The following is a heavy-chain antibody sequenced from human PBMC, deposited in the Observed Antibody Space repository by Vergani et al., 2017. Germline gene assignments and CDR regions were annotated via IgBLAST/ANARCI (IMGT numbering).Heavy chain of an antibody. V-gene: IGHV1-2*02. J-gene: IGHJ4*02. CDR2: INPNSGGT. CDR1: GYTFTGYY. CDR3: AISINRMADILSFFFDY. Sequence: QVQLVQSGAEVKKPGSSVKVSCKASGYTFTGYYMHWVRQAPGQGLEWMGWINPNSGGTNYAQKFQGRVTMTRDTSISTAYMELSRLRSDDTAVYYCAISINRMADILSFFFDYWGQGTLVTVSS. D-gene: IGHD3-9*01.